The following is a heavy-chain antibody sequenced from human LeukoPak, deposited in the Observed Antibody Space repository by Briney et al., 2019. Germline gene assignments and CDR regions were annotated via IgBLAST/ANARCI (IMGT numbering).Heavy chain of an antibody. V-gene: IGHV4-30-4*01. Sequence: PSETLSLTCTVSGGSISSGDYYWSWIRQPPGKGLEWIGYIYFIGSTYYNPSLKSRVTISVDTSKNQFSLKLSSVTAADTAVYYCARGLGSSSGYSVDYWGQGTLVTVSS. CDR1: GGSISSGDYY. D-gene: IGHD3-22*01. CDR3: ARGLGSSSGYSVDY. CDR2: IYFIGST. J-gene: IGHJ4*02.